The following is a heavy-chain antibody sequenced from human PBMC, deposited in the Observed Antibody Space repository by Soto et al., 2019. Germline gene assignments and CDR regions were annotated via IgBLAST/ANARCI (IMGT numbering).Heavy chain of an antibody. V-gene: IGHV3-74*01. J-gene: IGHJ4*02. CDR2: INSDGSST. D-gene: IGHD3-3*01. CDR1: GFTFSSSW. CDR3: ARDRSFWCSDY. Sequence: GGSLRLSCAASGFTFSSSWMHWLRRAPGKGLIWVSRINSDGSSTTYADSVKGRFTISRDNAKNTIYLQMNSLRGEDTAVYYCARDRSFWCSDYWGQGTLVTVSS.